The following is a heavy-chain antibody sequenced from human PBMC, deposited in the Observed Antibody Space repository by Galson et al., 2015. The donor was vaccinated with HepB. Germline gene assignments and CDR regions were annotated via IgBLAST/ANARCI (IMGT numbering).Heavy chain of an antibody. CDR2: IYHSGTT. D-gene: IGHD2-15*01. CDR3: ASLGYCSGTADCYGTS. Sequence: LSLTCAVSGGSISSRNWWSWVRQPPGKGLEWIGEIYHSGTTNYNPSLKSRLTISVDKSKNQFSLKLSSVTAADTAVYYCASLGYCSGTADCYGTSWGQGTLVTVSS. J-gene: IGHJ5*02. CDR1: GGSISSRNW. V-gene: IGHV4-4*02.